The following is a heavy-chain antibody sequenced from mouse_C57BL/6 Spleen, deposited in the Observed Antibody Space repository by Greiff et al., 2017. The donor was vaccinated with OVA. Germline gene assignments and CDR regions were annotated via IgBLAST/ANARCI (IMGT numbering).Heavy chain of an antibody. CDR1: GFTFSDAW. CDR2: IRNKANNHAT. Sequence: DVMLVESGGGLVQPGGSMKLSCAASGFTFSDAWMDWVRQSPEKGLEWVAEIRNKANNHATYYAESVKGRFTISRDDSKSSVYLQMNSLRAEDTGIYYCTRGYGNYPYWYFDVWGTGTTVTVSS. J-gene: IGHJ1*03. CDR3: TRGYGNYPYWYFDV. D-gene: IGHD2-1*01. V-gene: IGHV6-6*01.